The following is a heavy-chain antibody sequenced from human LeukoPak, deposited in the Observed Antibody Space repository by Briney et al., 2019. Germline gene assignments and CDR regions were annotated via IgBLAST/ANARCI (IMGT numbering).Heavy chain of an antibody. CDR1: GGSISGYY. J-gene: IGHJ4*02. Sequence: SETLSLTCTVSGGSISGYYWSWIRQPPGKGLEWIGYIYYSGSTNYNPSLKSRVTISVDTSKNQFSLKLSSVTAADTAVYYCARRGYSYGLYFDYWGQGTLVTVSS. V-gene: IGHV4-59*08. CDR2: IYYSGST. D-gene: IGHD5-18*01. CDR3: ARRGYSYGLYFDY.